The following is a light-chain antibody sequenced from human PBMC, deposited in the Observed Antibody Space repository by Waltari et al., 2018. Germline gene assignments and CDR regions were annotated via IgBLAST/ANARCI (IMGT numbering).Light chain of an antibody. CDR2: EGS. V-gene: IGLV2-23*01. CDR1: SSDVGSYNL. Sequence: QSALTRPASVSGSPGQSITISCTGTSSDVGSYNLLSWYQQHPGKAPKLMIYEGSKRPSGVSNRFSGSKSGNTASLTISGLQAEDEADYYCCSYAGSSIFYVFGTGTKVTVL. J-gene: IGLJ1*01. CDR3: CSYAGSSIFYV.